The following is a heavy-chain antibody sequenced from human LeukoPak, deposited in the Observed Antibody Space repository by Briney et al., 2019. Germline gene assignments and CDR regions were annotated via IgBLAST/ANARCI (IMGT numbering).Heavy chain of an antibody. V-gene: IGHV1-2*06. CDR2: IHPNNGVK. Sequence: GASVKVSCKASGYTFTDYYIHWVRQAPGQGLAWMGLIHPNNGVKYFAQKFWGRVTINRHPSIGTTYMDPNRLTYDDTAVYFFAKDNSRSYNPWAEGTLVTISS. D-gene: IGHD3-10*01. J-gene: IGHJ5*02. CDR3: AKDNSRSYNP. CDR1: GYTFTDYY.